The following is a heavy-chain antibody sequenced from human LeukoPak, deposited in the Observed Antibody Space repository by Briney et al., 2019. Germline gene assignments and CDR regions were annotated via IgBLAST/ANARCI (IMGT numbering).Heavy chain of an antibody. D-gene: IGHD3-3*01. CDR2: IYTSGSA. Sequence: SETLSLTCTVSGGSISSGSYYWSWIRQPAGKGLECLGRIYTSGSAKYNPSLRSRVTISVDMSKNQFSLNLSSVTAADTAVYYCARHVYDFWSGALNGYYYMDVWGKGTTVTVSS. V-gene: IGHV4-61*02. CDR1: GGSISSGSYY. CDR3: ARHVYDFWSGALNGYYYMDV. J-gene: IGHJ6*03.